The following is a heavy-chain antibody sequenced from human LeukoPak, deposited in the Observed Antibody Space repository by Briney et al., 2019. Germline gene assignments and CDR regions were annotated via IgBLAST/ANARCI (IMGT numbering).Heavy chain of an antibody. CDR1: GFTVSSNY. V-gene: IGHV3-53*01. J-gene: IGHJ4*02. Sequence: GGSLRLSCAASGFTVSSNYMSWVRQAPGKGLEWVSVIYSGGSTYYADSVKGRFTISRDNSKNTLYLQMNSLRAEDTAVYYCAKDQALGYSSGWYAFDYWGQGTLVTVSS. D-gene: IGHD6-19*01. CDR3: AKDQALGYSSGWYAFDY. CDR2: IYSGGST.